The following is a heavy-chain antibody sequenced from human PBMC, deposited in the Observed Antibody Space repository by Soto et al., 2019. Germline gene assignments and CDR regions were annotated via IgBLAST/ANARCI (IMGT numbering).Heavy chain of an antibody. J-gene: IGHJ2*01. V-gene: IGHV1-69*12. CDR3: ARGNHSWLQLWYFDL. Sequence: QVQLVQSGAEVKKPGSSVTVSCKASGGTFSSYTISWVRQAPGQGLEWMGGIIPIFGTANYAQKFQGRGTITADESTSTAYMELSSLRSEDTAVYYRARGNHSWLQLWYFDLWGRGTLVTVSS. D-gene: IGHD5-12*01. CDR2: IIPIFGTA. CDR1: GGTFSSYT.